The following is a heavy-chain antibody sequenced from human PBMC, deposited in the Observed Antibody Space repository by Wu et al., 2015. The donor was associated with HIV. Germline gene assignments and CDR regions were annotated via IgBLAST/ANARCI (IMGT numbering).Heavy chain of an antibody. D-gene: IGHD6-19*01. CDR1: GYTFTSYY. Sequence: QVQLVQSGIEVKKSGASMKVSCKASGYTFTSYYMHWVRQAPGQGLEWMGIINPSGGSTSYAQKFQGRVTMTRDTSTSTVYMELSSLRSEDTAVYYCARDRELAVAAKEDAFDIWGQGTMVTVSS. CDR3: ARDRELAVAAKEDAFDI. J-gene: IGHJ3*02. V-gene: IGHV1-46*01. CDR2: INPSGGST.